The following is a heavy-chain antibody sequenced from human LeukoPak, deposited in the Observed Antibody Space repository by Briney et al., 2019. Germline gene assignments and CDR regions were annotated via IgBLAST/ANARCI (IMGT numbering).Heavy chain of an antibody. D-gene: IGHD6-13*01. CDR3: ARDGPYIAAAGTPIY. J-gene: IGHJ4*02. Sequence: GASVKVSCKASGGTFSSYAISWVRQAPGQGLERMGGIIPIFGTANYAQKFQGRVTITADESTSTAYMELSSLRSEDTAVYYCARDGPYIAAAGTPIYWGQGTLVTVSS. CDR2: IIPIFGTA. CDR1: GGTFSSYA. V-gene: IGHV1-69*13.